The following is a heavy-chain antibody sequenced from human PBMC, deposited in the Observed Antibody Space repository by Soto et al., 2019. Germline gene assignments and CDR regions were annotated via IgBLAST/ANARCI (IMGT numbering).Heavy chain of an antibody. J-gene: IGHJ6*03. CDR3: AIRGYSGYHYYYMDV. D-gene: IGHD5-12*01. Sequence: SDTLSLTCAVYGGSFSGYYWGWLRQPPGKGLEWIGEINHSGSTNYNPSLRSRVTISVDTSKNQFSLKLSSVTAADTAVYYCAIRGYSGYHYYYMDVWGKGTTVT. V-gene: IGHV4-34*01. CDR2: INHSGST. CDR1: GGSFSGYY.